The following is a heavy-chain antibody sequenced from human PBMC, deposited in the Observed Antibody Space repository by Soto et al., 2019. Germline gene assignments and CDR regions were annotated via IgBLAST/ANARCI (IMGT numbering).Heavy chain of an antibody. D-gene: IGHD3-3*01. CDR1: GGSISGHY. CDR2: ISYSGST. V-gene: IGHV4-59*11. Sequence: SETLSLTCTVSGGSISGHYWNWIRQPPGKGLHYIGYISYSGSTNYNPSLKIRVTISVDTSNNQFSLRLSSVTAADTAVYYCARDVGLQHDTGYYDFWSGKNNWFDPWGQGILVTVSS. CDR3: ARDVGLQHDTGYYDFWSGKNNWFDP. J-gene: IGHJ5*02.